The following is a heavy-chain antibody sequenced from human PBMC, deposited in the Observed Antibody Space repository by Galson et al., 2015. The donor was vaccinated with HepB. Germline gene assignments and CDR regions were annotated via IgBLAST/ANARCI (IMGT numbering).Heavy chain of an antibody. CDR3: ARDSSGSHLWASAFDI. J-gene: IGHJ3*02. CDR1: GFTFSSYA. V-gene: IGHV3-30*04. D-gene: IGHD3-22*01. CDR2: ISYDGSNK. Sequence: SLRLSCAASGFTFSSYAMHWVRQAPGKGLEWVAVISYDGSNKYYADSVKGRFTISRDNSKNTLYLQMNSLRAEDTAVYYCARDSSGSHLWASAFDIWGQGTMVTVSS.